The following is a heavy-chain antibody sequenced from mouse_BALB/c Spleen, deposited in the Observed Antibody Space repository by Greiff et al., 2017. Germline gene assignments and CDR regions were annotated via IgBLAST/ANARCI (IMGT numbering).Heavy chain of an antibody. J-gene: IGHJ4*01. CDR2: IDPSDSET. V-gene: IGHV1S127*01. D-gene: IGHD1-1*01. Sequence: QVQLKESGPQLVRPGASVKISCKASGYSFTSYWMHWVKQRPGQGLEWIGMIDPSDSETRLNQKFKDKATLTVDKSSSTAYMQLSSPTSEDSAVYYCTRVDYGSRDAMDYWGQGTSVTVSS. CDR3: TRVDYGSRDAMDY. CDR1: GYSFTSYW.